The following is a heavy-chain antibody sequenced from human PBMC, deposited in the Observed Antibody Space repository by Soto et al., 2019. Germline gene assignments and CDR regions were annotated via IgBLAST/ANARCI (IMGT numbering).Heavy chain of an antibody. CDR3: VRTLGASPRAQDSDGWHFDG. CDR2: IYTGDSDT. D-gene: IGHD6-19*01. J-gene: IGHJ4*02. CDR1: GYSFTSYW. Sequence: GASLQVSCKGSGYSFTSYWIGWERHMPGKGLEWMGIIYTGDSDTRYSPSFQGHVTLSADKSISTAYLQCSSLKASDTAMYYCVRTLGASPRAQDSDGWHFDGWGQGDLVTVSS. V-gene: IGHV5-51*01.